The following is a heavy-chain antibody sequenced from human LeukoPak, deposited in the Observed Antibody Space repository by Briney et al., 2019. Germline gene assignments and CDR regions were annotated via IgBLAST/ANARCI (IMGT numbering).Heavy chain of an antibody. D-gene: IGHD3-16*02. V-gene: IGHV4-34*01. CDR3: AREVNRYDYVWGSYRTSLYYFDY. J-gene: IGHJ4*02. CDR1: GGSFSGYY. Sequence: PSETLSLTCAVYGGSFSGYYWSWIRQPPGKGLEWIGEINHSGSTNYNPSLKSRVTISVDTSKNQFSLKLSSVTAADTAVYYCAREVNRYDYVWGSYRTSLYYFDYWGQGTLVTVSS. CDR2: INHSGST.